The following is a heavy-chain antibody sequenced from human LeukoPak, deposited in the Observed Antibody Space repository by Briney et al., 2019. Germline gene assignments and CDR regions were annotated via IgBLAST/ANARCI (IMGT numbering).Heavy chain of an antibody. J-gene: IGHJ5*02. V-gene: IGHV3-33*06. CDR2: VWYDGTNK. CDR1: GFTFTSYG. CDR3: AKDRGSYSSSPNWFDP. D-gene: IGHD6-13*01. Sequence: PGGSLRLSCAAPGFTFTSYGMHWVRQAPGKGLEWVAVVWYDGTNKYYADSVKGRFTISRDNSKNTLYLQMNSLRAEDTAVYYCAKDRGSYSSSPNWFDPWGQGTLVTVSS.